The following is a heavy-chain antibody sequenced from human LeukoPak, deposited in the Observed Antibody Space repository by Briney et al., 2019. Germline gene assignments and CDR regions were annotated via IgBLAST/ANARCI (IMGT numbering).Heavy chain of an antibody. CDR1: GFTFSSYS. V-gene: IGHV3-21*01. Sequence: PGGSLRLSCAASGFTFSSYSMNWVRQSPGKGLEWVSSISSSSSYIYYADSVKGRFTISRDNAKNSLYLQMNSLRAEDTAVYYCARVNVGRGYDYTFDYWGQGTLVTVSS. CDR2: ISSSSSYI. D-gene: IGHD5-12*01. J-gene: IGHJ4*02. CDR3: ARVNVGRGYDYTFDY.